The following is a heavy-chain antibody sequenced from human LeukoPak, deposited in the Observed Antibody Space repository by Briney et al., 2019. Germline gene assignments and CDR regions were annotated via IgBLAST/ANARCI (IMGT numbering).Heavy chain of an antibody. Sequence: GGSLTLSCAASGFTFTTYWMHWVRQAPGKGLGWVSHINSDGGITSYADSVKGRFTISRDNAKNTLYLQMNSLRAEDTAVYYCARDGYYDYVWGSYRSSPFDYWGQGTLVTVSS. V-gene: IGHV3-74*01. CDR1: GFTFTTYW. D-gene: IGHD3-16*02. CDR2: INSDGGIT. CDR3: ARDGYYDYVWGSYRSSPFDY. J-gene: IGHJ4*02.